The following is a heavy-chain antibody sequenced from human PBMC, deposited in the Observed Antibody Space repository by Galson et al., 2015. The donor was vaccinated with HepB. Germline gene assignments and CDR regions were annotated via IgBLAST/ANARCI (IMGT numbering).Heavy chain of an antibody. V-gene: IGHV3-21*01. CDR3: ARGRGYSYGLGAFDI. CDR1: GFTFSSYS. J-gene: IGHJ3*02. D-gene: IGHD5-18*01. Sequence: SLRLSCAASGFTFSSYSMNWVRQAPGKGLEWVSSISGSSNYIYYADSVKGPFTISRDNAKNSLYLQMNSLRAEDTAVYYCARGRGYSYGLGAFDIWGQGTMVTVSS. CDR2: ISGSSNYI.